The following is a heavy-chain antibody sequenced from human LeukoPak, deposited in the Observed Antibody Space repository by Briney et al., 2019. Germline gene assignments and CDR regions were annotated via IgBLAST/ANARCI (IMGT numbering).Heavy chain of an antibody. Sequence: PGGSLRLSCAASGFTFSSYAMSWVRQAPGKGLEWVSTISGSGGSTYYADSVKGRFTISRDNSKNTPYLQMSSLRAEDTAVYYCARAGNYYGDYDYWGQGTLVTVSS. V-gene: IGHV3-23*01. CDR1: GFTFSSYA. J-gene: IGHJ4*02. CDR2: ISGSGGST. D-gene: IGHD4-17*01. CDR3: ARAGNYYGDYDY.